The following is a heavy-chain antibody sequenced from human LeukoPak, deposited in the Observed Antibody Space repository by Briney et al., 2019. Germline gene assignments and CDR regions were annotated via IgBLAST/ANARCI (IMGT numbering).Heavy chain of an antibody. CDR2: TSSSSSYI. J-gene: IGHJ4*02. Sequence: GGSLRLSCAASGFTVSSNYMNWVRQAPGKGLEWVSSTSSSSSYIYYADSVKGRFTISRDNAKNSLYLQMNSLRAEDTAVYYCARDLGATVTTTFDYWGQGTLVTVSS. D-gene: IGHD4-11*01. CDR1: GFTVSSNY. V-gene: IGHV3-21*01. CDR3: ARDLGATVTTTFDY.